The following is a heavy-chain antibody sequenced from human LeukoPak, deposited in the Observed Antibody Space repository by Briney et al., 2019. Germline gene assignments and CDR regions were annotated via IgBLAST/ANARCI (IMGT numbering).Heavy chain of an antibody. J-gene: IGHJ3*02. CDR1: GFTFSSYE. CDR3: ARKYCTNGVCYGLGAFDI. D-gene: IGHD2-8*01. V-gene: IGHV3-48*03. CDR2: ISSSGSTI. Sequence: GGSLRLSCAASGFTFSSYEMNWVRQAPGKGLGWVSYISSSGSTIYYADSVKGRFTISRDNAKNSLYLQMNSLRAEDTAVYYCARKYCTNGVCYGLGAFDIWGQGTMVTVSS.